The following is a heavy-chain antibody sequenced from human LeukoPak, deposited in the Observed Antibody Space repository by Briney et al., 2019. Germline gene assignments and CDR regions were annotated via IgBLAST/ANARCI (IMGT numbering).Heavy chain of an antibody. CDR2: ISSSGTTI. J-gene: IGHJ6*02. CDR3: ARDRGFGKSLYYYYAMDV. Sequence: GGSLRLSCVASEFTFSNYEMNWVRQAPGKGLEWVSYISSSGTTIYYADSVKGRVTISRDNAKNSLYLQMNSLRADDTAVYYCARDRGFGKSLYYYYAMDVWGQGTTVTVSS. CDR1: EFTFSNYE. D-gene: IGHD3-10*01. V-gene: IGHV3-48*03.